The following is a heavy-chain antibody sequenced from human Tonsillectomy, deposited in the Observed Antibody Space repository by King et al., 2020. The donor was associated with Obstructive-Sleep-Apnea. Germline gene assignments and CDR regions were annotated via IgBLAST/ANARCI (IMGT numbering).Heavy chain of an antibody. V-gene: IGHV4-59*01. CDR1: GGSMSSYY. Sequence: QLQESGPGLVKPSETLSLTCTVSGGSMSSYYWSWIRQPPGKGLEWIGYIYYSGSTNYNPSLKSRVTISVDTSKNQFSLKLSSVTAADTAVYYCARGPSSSWYLVDYWGQGIMVTVSS. D-gene: IGHD6-13*01. CDR2: IYYSGST. CDR3: ARGPSSSWYLVDY. J-gene: IGHJ4*02.